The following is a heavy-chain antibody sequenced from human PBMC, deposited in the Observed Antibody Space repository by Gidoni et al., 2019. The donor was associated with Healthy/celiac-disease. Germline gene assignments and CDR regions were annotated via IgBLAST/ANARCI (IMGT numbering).Heavy chain of an antibody. Sequence: EVLPVESGGGLVQPGGSLRLSFAASGSTFCRYSMNWLRQSPGQGLEWVSYISSSSSTIYYADTVKGRFTISRDKAKNSLYLQMNSRRDEDTAVYYCAREGGYCSGGSCIGDYWGQGTLVTVSS. CDR1: GSTFCRYS. CDR3: AREGGYCSGGSCIGDY. J-gene: IGHJ4*02. V-gene: IGHV3-48*02. D-gene: IGHD2-15*01. CDR2: ISSSSSTI.